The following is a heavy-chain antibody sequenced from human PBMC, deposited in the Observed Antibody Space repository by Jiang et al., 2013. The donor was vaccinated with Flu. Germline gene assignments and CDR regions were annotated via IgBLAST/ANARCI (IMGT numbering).Heavy chain of an antibody. CDR1: GYTFTGYY. V-gene: IGHV1-2*06. CDR3: ARDRRDGYNSNFDY. CDR2: INPNSGGT. D-gene: IGHD5-24*01. Sequence: GYTFTGYYMALGATGPGQGLEWMGRINPNSGGTNYAQKFQGRVTMTRDTSISTAYMELSRLRSDDTAVYYCARDRRDGYNSNFDYWGQGTLVTVSS. J-gene: IGHJ4*02.